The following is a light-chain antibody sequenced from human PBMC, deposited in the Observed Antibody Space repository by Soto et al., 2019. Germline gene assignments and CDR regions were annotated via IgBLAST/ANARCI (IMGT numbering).Light chain of an antibody. V-gene: IGLV2-14*01. CDR2: GVT. CDR3: SSYTSSTTLSVV. CDR1: SSDVGGYNY. Sequence: QSALTHPASVSGSPGQSITISCTGTSSDVGGYNYVSWYQQPPGKAPKLMIYGVTNRPSGVSNRFSGSKSGNTASLTISGLQAEDEADYYCSSYTSSTTLSVVFGGGTKLTVL. J-gene: IGLJ2*01.